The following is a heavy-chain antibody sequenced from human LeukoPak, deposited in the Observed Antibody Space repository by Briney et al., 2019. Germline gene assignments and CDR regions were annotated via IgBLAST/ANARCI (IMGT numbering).Heavy chain of an antibody. Sequence: PGGSLRLSCAASGFTFSSYGMSWVRQAPGKGLEWVSGINWNGGSTGYADSVKGRFTISRDDAKNSLYLQMNSLRAEDTALYYCARALEGYGDYQAWYYYYMDVWGKGTTVTVSS. CDR3: ARALEGYGDYQAWYYYYMDV. D-gene: IGHD4-17*01. J-gene: IGHJ6*03. V-gene: IGHV3-20*04. CDR1: GFTFSSYG. CDR2: INWNGGST.